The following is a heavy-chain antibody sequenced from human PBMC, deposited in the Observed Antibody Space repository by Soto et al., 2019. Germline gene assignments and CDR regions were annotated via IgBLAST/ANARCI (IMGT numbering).Heavy chain of an antibody. CDR3: ARGLNGSGKPYYYYGMDV. J-gene: IGHJ6*02. V-gene: IGHV4-4*07. CDR2: IYTSGST. Sequence: PSETLSLTCTVSGGSISSYYWSWIRQPAGKGLEWIGRIYTSGSTNYNPSLKSRVTVSVDTSKNQFSLKLSSVTAADTAVYYCARGLNGSGKPYYYYGMDVWGQGTTVTVSS. D-gene: IGHD3-10*01. CDR1: GGSISSYY.